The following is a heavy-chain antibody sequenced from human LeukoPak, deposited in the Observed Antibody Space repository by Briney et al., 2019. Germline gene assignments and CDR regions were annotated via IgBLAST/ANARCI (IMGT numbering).Heavy chain of an antibody. Sequence: GGSLRLSCAASGFTFSSYGMHWVRQAPGKGLEWVAFIRYDGSNKYYADSVKGRFAISRDNSKNTLYLQMNSLRAEDTAVYYCARAGVPGTYYYYMDVWGKGTTVTVSS. CDR3: ARAGVPGTYYYYMDV. J-gene: IGHJ6*03. V-gene: IGHV3-30*02. CDR1: GFTFSSYG. D-gene: IGHD1/OR15-1a*01. CDR2: IRYDGSNK.